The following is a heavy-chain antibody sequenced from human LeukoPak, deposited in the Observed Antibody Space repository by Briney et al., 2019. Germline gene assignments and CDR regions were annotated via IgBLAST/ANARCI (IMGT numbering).Heavy chain of an antibody. CDR1: GFTFSSYA. V-gene: IGHV3-23*01. CDR2: ISGSGGST. J-gene: IGHJ3*02. D-gene: IGHD3-9*01. Sequence: LGGSLRLSCAASGFTFSSYAMSWVRQAPGKGLEWVSAISGSGGSTYYADSVKGRFTISRDNSKNTLYRQMNSLRAEDTAVYYCAKGGLLRFFDWLGVFDIWGKGKMVTVSS. CDR3: AKGGLLRFFDWLGVFDI.